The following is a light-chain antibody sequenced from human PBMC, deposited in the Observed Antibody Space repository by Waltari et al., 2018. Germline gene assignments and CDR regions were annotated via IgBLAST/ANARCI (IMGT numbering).Light chain of an antibody. V-gene: IGLV3-19*01. J-gene: IGLJ3*02. CDR3: SSRNGRANQVV. CDR2: GKD. Sequence: SSELTQDPAVSVALGQTVRITCQGDSLRTSYASWYQLKPGQAPVLVLYGKDKRPSGVPDRISGYSSGATSSLTITGAQAEDEADYYCSSRNGRANQVVFAGGTKVTVL. CDR1: SLRTSY.